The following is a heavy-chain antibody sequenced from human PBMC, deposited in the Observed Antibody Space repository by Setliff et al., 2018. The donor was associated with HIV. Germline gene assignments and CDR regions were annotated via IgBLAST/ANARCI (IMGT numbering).Heavy chain of an antibody. CDR2: FNPEDGET. J-gene: IGHJ4*02. CDR3: AAVSYDYVWGSYRALSEDY. D-gene: IGHD3-16*02. V-gene: IGHV1-24*01. CDR1: GYTLTELS. Sequence: ASVKVSCKVSGYTLTELSRHWVRQAPGKGLEWMGGFNPEDGETIYAQKFQGRVTMTEDPSTDTASMELSSLRSEDTAVYYCAAVSYDYVWGSYRALSEDYWGQGTLVTVSS.